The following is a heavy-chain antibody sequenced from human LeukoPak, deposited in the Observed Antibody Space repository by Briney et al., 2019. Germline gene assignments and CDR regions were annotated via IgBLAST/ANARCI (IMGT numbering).Heavy chain of an antibody. CDR2: ITSSGGST. D-gene: IGHD3-3*01. CDR3: ARASFGVIVGPDY. V-gene: IGHV3-23*01. Sequence: GGSLRLSCAASGFTFSNYGMNWVRQAPGKGLEWVSAITSSGGSTYYADSVKGRFTISRDNSKNTLSLQMNSLRAEDTAVYYCARASFGVIVGPDYWGQGTLVTVSS. J-gene: IGHJ4*02. CDR1: GFTFSNYG.